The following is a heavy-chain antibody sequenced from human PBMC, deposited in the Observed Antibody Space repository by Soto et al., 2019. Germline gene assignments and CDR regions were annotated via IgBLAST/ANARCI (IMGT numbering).Heavy chain of an antibody. Sequence: QVQLVQSGAEVKTPGSSVKVSCKASGGTFSSYTFSWVRQAPGQGLEWMGGIVPLLGSTNNGAIFKGRLTITAAESTTTVYMELTGLTSDDTAVYFSARDGDLMTSNRPTGAFDIWGQGTLVTVSS. D-gene: IGHD3-9*01. V-gene: IGHV1-69*01. CDR2: IVPLLGST. CDR3: ARDGDLMTSNRPTGAFDI. J-gene: IGHJ3*02. CDR1: GGTFSSYT.